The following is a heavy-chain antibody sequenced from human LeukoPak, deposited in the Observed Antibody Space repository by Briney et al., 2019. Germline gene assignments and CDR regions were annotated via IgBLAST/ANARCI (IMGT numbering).Heavy chain of an antibody. CDR1: GYTFTNYY. V-gene: IGHV1-2*02. D-gene: IGHD3-3*01. CDR2: INSNRGGT. CDR3: ARDHGDDAFDI. Sequence: ASVKVSCKASGYTFTNYYMHWVRQAPGQGLEWMGWINSNRGGTNYAQKFQGRVTMTRDTSISTAYMELRSLRSDDTAVYYCARDHGDDAFDIWGPGTMVTVSS. J-gene: IGHJ3*02.